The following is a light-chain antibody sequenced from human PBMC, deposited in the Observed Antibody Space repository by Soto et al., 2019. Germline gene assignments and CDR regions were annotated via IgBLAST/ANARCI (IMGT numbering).Light chain of an antibody. CDR1: QSVVYGSNNKNY. CDR3: QQYYATPWT. V-gene: IGKV4-1*01. CDR2: WAS. J-gene: IGKJ1*01. Sequence: DIVMTQFPDSLAVSLGERATINCKSSQSVVYGSNNKNYLGWYQRKPGQPPKLLIYWASTRESGVPDRFSGSGSGTDFTLTISSLQAEDVAVYYCQQYYATPWTFGQGTKVEVK.